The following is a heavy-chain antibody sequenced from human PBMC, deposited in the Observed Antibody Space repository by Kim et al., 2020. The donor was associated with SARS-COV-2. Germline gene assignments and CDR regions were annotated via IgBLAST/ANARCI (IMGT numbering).Heavy chain of an antibody. CDR1: GFTFSSYG. D-gene: IGHD5-12*01. CDR2: ISYDGSNK. J-gene: IGHJ6*02. CDR3: ARDRGIYSGFRYGMDV. V-gene: IGHV3-33*05. Sequence: GGSLRLSCAASGFTFSSYGMHWVRQAPGKGLEWVAVISYDGSNKYYADSVKGRFTISRDNSKNTLYLQMNSLRAEDTAVYYCARDRGIYSGFRYGMDVWGQGTTVTVSS.